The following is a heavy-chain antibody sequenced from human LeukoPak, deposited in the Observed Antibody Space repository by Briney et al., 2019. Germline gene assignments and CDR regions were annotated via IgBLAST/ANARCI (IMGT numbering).Heavy chain of an antibody. V-gene: IGHV3-20*04. J-gene: IGHJ4*02. CDR3: ARGSQSYYFDY. CDR1: GFTFDDYG. Sequence: GGSLRLSCAASGFTFDDYGMSWVRQAPGKGLEWVSGINWNGGSTAYADSVKGRFTISRDKAKNSLYLEMNSLRAENTALYYCARGSQSYYFDYWGQGTLVTVSS. CDR2: INWNGGST.